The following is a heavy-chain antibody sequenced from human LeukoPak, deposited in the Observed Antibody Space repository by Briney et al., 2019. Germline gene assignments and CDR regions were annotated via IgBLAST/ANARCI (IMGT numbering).Heavy chain of an antibody. CDR2: IIPILGIA. CDR1: GGTFSSYA. J-gene: IGHJ4*02. Sequence: ASVKVSCKASGGTFSSYAISWVRQAPGQGLEWMGRIIPILGIANYAQKFQGRVTITADKSTSTAYMELSSLRSEDTAVYYCARGGLEYSSSSGYWGQGTLVTVSS. V-gene: IGHV1-69*04. D-gene: IGHD6-6*01. CDR3: ARGGLEYSSSSGY.